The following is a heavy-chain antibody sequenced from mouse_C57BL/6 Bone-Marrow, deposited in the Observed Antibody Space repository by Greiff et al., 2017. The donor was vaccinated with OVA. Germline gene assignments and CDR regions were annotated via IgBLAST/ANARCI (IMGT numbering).Heavy chain of an antibody. CDR1: GYTFTDYN. CDR2: INPNNGGT. D-gene: IGHD2-4*01. CDR3: AIYYDYDLYYAMDY. J-gene: IGHJ4*01. Sequence: EVQLQESGPELVKPGASVKMSCKASGYTFTDYNMHWVKQSHGKSLEWIGYINPNNGGTSYNQKFKGKATLTVNKSSSTAYMELRSLTSEDSAVYYCAIYYDYDLYYAMDYWGQGTSVTVSS. V-gene: IGHV1-22*01.